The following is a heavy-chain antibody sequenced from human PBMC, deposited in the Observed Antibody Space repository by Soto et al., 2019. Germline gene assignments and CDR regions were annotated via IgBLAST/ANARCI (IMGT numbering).Heavy chain of an antibody. CDR1: GGSISSSTSY. Sequence: QLQLQESGPGLVKPSETLSLTCTVSGGSISSSTSYWGWIRQPPGKGLDWIGSINYSGSTYYSPSLNSRVTISANTSKNQSSLQLSSVTAADTAVYYCARPVNYYYYYVDVWGKGNMVTVSS. J-gene: IGHJ6*03. CDR2: INYSGST. V-gene: IGHV4-39*01. CDR3: ARPVNYYYYYVDV.